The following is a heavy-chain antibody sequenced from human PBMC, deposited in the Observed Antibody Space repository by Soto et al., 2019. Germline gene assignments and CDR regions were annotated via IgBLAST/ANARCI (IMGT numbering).Heavy chain of an antibody. CDR2: ISYDGSNK. D-gene: IGHD3-10*01. CDR3: ASLDYYGSGSSDYYYGMDV. V-gene: IGHV3-30*03. CDR1: GFTISSYG. Sequence: RLSCAASGFTISSYGMHWVRQAPGEGLEWVAVISYDGSNKYYADSVEGRFTISRDNSKNTLYLQMNSLRAEDTAVYYCASLDYYGSGSSDYYYGMDVWGQGTTVTVSS. J-gene: IGHJ6*02.